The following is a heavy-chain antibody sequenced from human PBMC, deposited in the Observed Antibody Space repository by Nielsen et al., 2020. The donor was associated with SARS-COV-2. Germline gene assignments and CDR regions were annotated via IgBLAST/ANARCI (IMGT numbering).Heavy chain of an antibody. CDR2: IFSNDEK. Sequence: WIRQPPGKALEWLAHIFSNDEKSYRTSLKSRLTISKDTSKSQVVLTMTNMDPVDTATYYCARILVYYDILTGFRKVYYFDYWGQGTLVTVSS. J-gene: IGHJ4*02. V-gene: IGHV2-26*01. D-gene: IGHD3-9*01. CDR3: ARILVYYDILTGFRKVYYFDY.